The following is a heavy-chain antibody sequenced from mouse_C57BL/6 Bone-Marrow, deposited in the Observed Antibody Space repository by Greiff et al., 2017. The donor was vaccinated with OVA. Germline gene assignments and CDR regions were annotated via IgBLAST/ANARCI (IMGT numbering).Heavy chain of an antibody. CDR3: ARVTGRDAMDD. Sequence: VQLQQSGAELVKPGASVKLSCTASGFNIKDTYMHWVKQRPEQGLEWIGRIDPANGNTKYDPKFQGKATITADTASNTAYLQLSSLTSEDTAVYYCARVTGRDAMDDWGQGTSVTVSS. V-gene: IGHV14-3*02. J-gene: IGHJ4*01. D-gene: IGHD4-1*01. CDR1: GFNIKDTY. CDR2: IDPANGNT.